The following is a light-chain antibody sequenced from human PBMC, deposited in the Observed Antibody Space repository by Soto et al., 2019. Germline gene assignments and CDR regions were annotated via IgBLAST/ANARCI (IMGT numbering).Light chain of an antibody. V-gene: IGKV3-20*01. CDR1: QSISSSY. CDR3: QQYSSSPPEFT. J-gene: IGKJ3*01. CDR2: GAS. Sequence: EIVVTQSPGTLSLSPGERATLSCRASQSISSSYLAWYQQRPGQAPRLLIFGASYRATGMPDRFSGSGSGTDFTLTISLLEPEDFAVYYCQQYSSSPPEFTFGPGTKVDSK.